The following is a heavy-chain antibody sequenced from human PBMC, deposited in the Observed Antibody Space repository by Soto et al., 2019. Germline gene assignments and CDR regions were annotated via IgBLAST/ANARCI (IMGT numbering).Heavy chain of an antibody. CDR1: GYIFSSHG. D-gene: IGHD1-1*01. CDR2: IGVYNGGT. V-gene: IGHV1-18*01. J-gene: IGHJ4*02. Sequence: QVQLVQSGPEVKKPGASVKVSCKASGYIFSSHGVSWVRQAPGQGLEWMGWIGVYNGGTKYEQKFQGSVTLTTDTSTSTAYMELRSLRYDDTAVYYCARDPPGKNDLDYWGQGTLVTVSS. CDR3: ARDPPGKNDLDY.